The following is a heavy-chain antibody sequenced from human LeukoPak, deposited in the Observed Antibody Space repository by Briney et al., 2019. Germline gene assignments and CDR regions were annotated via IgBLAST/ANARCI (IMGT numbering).Heavy chain of an antibody. CDR3: ATVEMAHNTKRAFDI. CDR1: GGSFNSYY. CDR2: IYTSGST. D-gene: IGHD5-24*01. Sequence: SGGSFNSYYWNWIRQPAGKGLEWIGRIYTSGSTSYNPSLKGRVTMLVDTSNNQFSLRLSSVTAADTAVYSCATVEMAHNTKRAFDIWGQGTMVTVSS. V-gene: IGHV4-4*07. J-gene: IGHJ3*02.